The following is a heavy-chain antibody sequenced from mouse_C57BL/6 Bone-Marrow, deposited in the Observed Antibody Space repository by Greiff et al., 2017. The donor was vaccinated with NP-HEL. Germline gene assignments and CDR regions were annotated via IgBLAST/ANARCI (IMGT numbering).Heavy chain of an antibody. J-gene: IGHJ1*03. D-gene: IGHD1-1*01. V-gene: IGHV1-69*01. CDR1: GYTFTSYW. Sequence: QVPLQQPGAELVMPGASVKLSFKASGYTFTSYWMHWVKQRPGQGLEWIGEIDPSDSYTNYNQKFKGKSTLTVDKSSSTAYMQLSSLTSEDSAVYYCAREGHYYGSSYWYFDVWGTGTTVTVSS. CDR2: IDPSDSYT. CDR3: AREGHYYGSSYWYFDV.